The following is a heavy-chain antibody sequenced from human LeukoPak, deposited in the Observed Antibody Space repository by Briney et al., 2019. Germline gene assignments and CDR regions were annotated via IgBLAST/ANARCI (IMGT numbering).Heavy chain of an antibody. V-gene: IGHV4-4*02. CDR3: ARHRVVVIAIDIPFDP. Sequence: SGTLSLTCAVSGGSISSSNWWSWVRQPPGKGLEWIGEIYHSGSTTYNPSLKSRVTISLDTSKNQFSLKLTSVTAADTAVYYCARHRVVVIAIDIPFDPWGQGTLVTVSS. D-gene: IGHD2-21*01. CDR1: GGSISSSNW. CDR2: IYHSGST. J-gene: IGHJ5*02.